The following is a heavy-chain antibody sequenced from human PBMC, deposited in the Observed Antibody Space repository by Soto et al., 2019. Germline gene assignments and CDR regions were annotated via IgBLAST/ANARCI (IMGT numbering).Heavy chain of an antibody. CDR3: ARDWGISTSWLSYYFAY. J-gene: IGHJ4*02. Sequence: QVQLVESGGGVVQPGRSLRLSCAASGFTFSSYAMHWVRQAPGKGLEWVAVISYDGSNKYYADSVKGRFTISRDNSKNTLYLQMNSLRAEDTAVYYCARDWGISTSWLSYYFAYWGQGTLVTVSS. D-gene: IGHD2-2*01. CDR2: ISYDGSNK. CDR1: GFTFSSYA. V-gene: IGHV3-30-3*01.